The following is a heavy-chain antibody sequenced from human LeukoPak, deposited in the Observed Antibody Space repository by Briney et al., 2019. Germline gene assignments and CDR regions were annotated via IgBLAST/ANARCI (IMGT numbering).Heavy chain of an antibody. J-gene: IGHJ4*02. Sequence: VQVSCKVSGYTFTDYYMHWVQQAPGKGLEWMGLVDPEDGETIYAEKFQGRVTITADTSTDTAYMELSSLRSEDTAVYYCATVDYYDSSGLDYWGQGTLITVSS. CDR1: GYTFTDYY. V-gene: IGHV1-69-2*01. D-gene: IGHD3-22*01. CDR3: ATVDYYDSSGLDY. CDR2: VDPEDGET.